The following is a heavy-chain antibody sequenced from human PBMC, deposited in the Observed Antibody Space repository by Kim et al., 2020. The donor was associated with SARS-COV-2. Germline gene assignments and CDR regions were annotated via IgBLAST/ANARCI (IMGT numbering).Heavy chain of an antibody. V-gene: IGHV3-48*02. Sequence: GGSLRLSCGASGFTFKTYSMSWVRQAPGKGLEWVAYITISSSTKYYADSVKGRFTISRDNAKNSLFLQMNSLRDEDTAVYYCARDDYGDYESVRYFHGMDVWGQGTTVTVSS. J-gene: IGHJ6*02. CDR1: GFTFKTYS. CDR2: ITISSSTK. D-gene: IGHD4-17*01. CDR3: ARDDYGDYESVRYFHGMDV.